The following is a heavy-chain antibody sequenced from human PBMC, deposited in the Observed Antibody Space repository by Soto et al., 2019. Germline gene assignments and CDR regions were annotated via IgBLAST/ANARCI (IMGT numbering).Heavy chain of an antibody. CDR3: ARDGPSGCSGGSCYVSSWFDP. CDR2: IIPILGIA. V-gene: IGHV1-69*04. CDR1: VSTFSSYT. D-gene: IGHD2-15*01. J-gene: IGHJ5*02. Sequence: ASVKVSCKASVSTFSSYTISWVRQAPGQRLEWMGRIIPILGIANYAQKFQGRVTITADKSTSTAYMELSSLRSEDTAVYYCARDGPSGCSGGSCYVSSWFDPWGQGTLVTVSS.